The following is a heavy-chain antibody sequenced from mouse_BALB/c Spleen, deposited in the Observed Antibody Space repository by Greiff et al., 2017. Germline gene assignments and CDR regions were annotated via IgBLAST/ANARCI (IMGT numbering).Heavy chain of an antibody. V-gene: IGHV2-6-7*01. J-gene: IGHJ4*01. D-gene: IGHD2-1*01. CDR3: AREGGNYDAMDY. Sequence: VQLQQSGPGLVAPSQSLSITCTVSGFSLTGYGVNWVRQPPGKGLEWLGMIWGDGSTDYNSALKSRLSISKDNSKSQVFFKMNSLQANDTAIYYCAREGGNYDAMDYWGQGTSVTVSS. CDR1: GFSLTGYG. CDR2: IWGDGST.